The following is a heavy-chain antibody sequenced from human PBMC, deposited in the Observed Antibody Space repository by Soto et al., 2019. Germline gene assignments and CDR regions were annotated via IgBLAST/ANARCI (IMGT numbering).Heavy chain of an antibody. J-gene: IGHJ3*02. CDR1: GGTFSSYT. Sequence: QVQLVQSGAEVKKPGSSVKVSCKASGGTFSSYTISWVRQAPGQGLEWMGRIIPILGIANYAQKFQGRVTIXXDXSXXTAYMELSSLRSEDTAVYYCARGYSSGWAYNAFDIWGQGTMVTVSS. V-gene: IGHV1-69*02. CDR2: IIPILGIA. CDR3: ARGYSSGWAYNAFDI. D-gene: IGHD6-19*01.